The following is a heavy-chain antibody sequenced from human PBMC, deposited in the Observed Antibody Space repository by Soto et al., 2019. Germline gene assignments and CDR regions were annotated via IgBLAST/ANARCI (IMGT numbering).Heavy chain of an antibody. J-gene: IGHJ5*02. CDR1: GYTFTSYG. Sequence: QVQLVQSGAEVKKPGASVKVSCKASGYTFTSYGISWVRQAPGQGLEWMGGISAYNGNTNYAQKLQGRVTMTTDTSTSTAYMELRSLRSDDTAVYYCARAPSYDILTGYYRQGPLNHWGKGSLVTVSS. V-gene: IGHV1-18*01. CDR2: ISAYNGNT. D-gene: IGHD3-9*01. CDR3: ARAPSYDILTGYYRQGPLNH.